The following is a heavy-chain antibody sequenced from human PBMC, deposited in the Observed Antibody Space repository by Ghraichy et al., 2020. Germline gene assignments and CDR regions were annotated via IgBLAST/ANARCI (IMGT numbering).Heavy chain of an antibody. D-gene: IGHD2-15*01. Sequence: GESLNISCAAAGFTFISDRRNWVRQAPGKVQEWVSFIDSSSSYIEDADSVKGRFTISRDNAKNSLYLQMNSLRAEDTAVYYCARDPGYCSGGRCYLEQFDCWGQGTLVTVSS. V-gene: IGHV3-21*01. CDR1: GFTFISDR. CDR2: IDSSSSYI. CDR3: ARDPGYCSGGRCYLEQFDC. J-gene: IGHJ4*02.